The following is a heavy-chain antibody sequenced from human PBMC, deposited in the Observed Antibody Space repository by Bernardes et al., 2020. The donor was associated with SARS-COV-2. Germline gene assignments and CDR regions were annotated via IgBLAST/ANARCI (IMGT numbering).Heavy chain of an antibody. V-gene: IGHV3-30-3*01. D-gene: IGHD1-26*01. Sequence: GGSLRLSCAASGFTFSSYAMHWVRQAPGKGLEWVAFISYDGSNKYYADSVKGRFTISRDNSKNTLYLQMNSLRAEDTAVYYCARPYSGSYLAYFDYWGQGTLVTVST. J-gene: IGHJ4*02. CDR3: ARPYSGSYLAYFDY. CDR1: GFTFSSYA. CDR2: ISYDGSNK.